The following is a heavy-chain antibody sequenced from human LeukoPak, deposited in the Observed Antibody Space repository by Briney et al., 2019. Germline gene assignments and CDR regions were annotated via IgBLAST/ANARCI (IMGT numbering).Heavy chain of an antibody. CDR1: GGSISSSSYY. Sequence: SETLSLTCTVSGGSISSSSYYWSWIRQPPGKGLEWIGEINHSGSTNYNPSLKSRVTISVDTSKNQFSLKLSSVTAADTAAYYCARGLKTGRQLPGYWGQGTLVTVSS. CDR2: INHSGST. CDR3: ARGLKTGRQLPGY. D-gene: IGHD6-6*01. J-gene: IGHJ4*02. V-gene: IGHV4-39*07.